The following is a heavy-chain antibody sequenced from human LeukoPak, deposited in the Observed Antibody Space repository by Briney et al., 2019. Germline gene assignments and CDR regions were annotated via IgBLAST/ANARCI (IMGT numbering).Heavy chain of an antibody. CDR3: ARDGGTYYYDSSGLIFDY. V-gene: IGHV3-53*01. D-gene: IGHD3-22*01. J-gene: IGHJ4*02. Sequence: GGSLRLSCAASGFTVSSNYMSWVRQAPGKGLEWVSVIYSGGSTYYADSVKGRFTISRDNSKNTLYLQMNSLRAEDTAVYYCARDGGTYYYDSSGLIFDYWGQGTLVTVSS. CDR1: GFTVSSNY. CDR2: IYSGGST.